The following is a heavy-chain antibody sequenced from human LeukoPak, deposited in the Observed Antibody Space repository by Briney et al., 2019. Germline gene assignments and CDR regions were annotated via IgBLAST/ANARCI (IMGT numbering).Heavy chain of an antibody. J-gene: IGHJ6*02. D-gene: IGHD6-19*01. CDR1: GFTFSNFA. CDR3: AKGMGLAHYYFYGMDV. Sequence: GGSLRLSCAASGFTFSNFAVNWVRQAPGKGLEWVAVIGGGDGSIYYADSVKGRFTISRDNSKNTLYLQMTSLRAEDAAIYYCAKGMGLAHYYFYGMDVWGQGTTVTVSS. CDR2: IGGGDGSI. V-gene: IGHV3-23*01.